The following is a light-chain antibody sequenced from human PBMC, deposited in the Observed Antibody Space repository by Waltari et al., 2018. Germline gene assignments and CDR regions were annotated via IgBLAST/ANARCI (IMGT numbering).Light chain of an antibody. V-gene: IGLV2-14*01. CDR1: SSDGGGYNY. CDR2: DVS. J-gene: IGLJ3*02. Sequence: QSALTQPASVSGSPRQSITIPCTGTSSDGGGYNYVAWYQQHPGKVPKVMIYDVSERPSGVSNRFSGSKSGNTASLTISGLQADDEADYYCSSYTSGGSFNWVFGGGTKVTVL. CDR3: SSYTSGGSFNWV.